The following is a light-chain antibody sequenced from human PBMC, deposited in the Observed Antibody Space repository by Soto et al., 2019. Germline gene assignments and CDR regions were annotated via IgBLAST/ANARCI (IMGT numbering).Light chain of an antibody. V-gene: IGKV3-20*01. CDR2: GAS. J-gene: IGKJ1*01. CDR1: QRINSNS. Sequence: EIVLTQSPGTLSLSPGERATLSCRASQRINSNSLAWYQQIPGLAPRLLIYGASSRVTGIPDRFSGSGSGTDFTLTISRLEPEDFAFYYCQQYDTSPTFGQGTKVEIK. CDR3: QQYDTSPT.